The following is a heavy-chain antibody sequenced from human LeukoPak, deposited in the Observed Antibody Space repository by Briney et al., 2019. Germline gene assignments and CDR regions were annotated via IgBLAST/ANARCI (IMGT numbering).Heavy chain of an antibody. V-gene: IGHV1-46*01. CDR2: INPSGGST. J-gene: IGHJ2*01. D-gene: IGHD6-19*01. CDR3: ARGGYSTGWYSPWYFDL. CDR1: GYTFTSYY. Sequence: GASVKVSCKASGYTFTSYYMHWVRQAPGQGLEWMGIINPSGGSTSYAQKFQGRVTITRNTSISTAYMQLSSLRSEDTAVYYCARGGYSTGWYSPWYFDLWGRGTLVTVSS.